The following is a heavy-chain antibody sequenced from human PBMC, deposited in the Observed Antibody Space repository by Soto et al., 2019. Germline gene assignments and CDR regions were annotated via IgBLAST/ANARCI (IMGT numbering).Heavy chain of an antibody. CDR3: ARVGSRDAYNYVLDQ. CDR2: VISASGSV. CDR1: GRIFRSFP. D-gene: IGHD5-18*01. J-gene: IGHJ1*01. V-gene: IGHV1-69*06. Sequence: QVQVVQSGAEVKKPGSSVKISCKASGRIFRSFPTSWVRQVPGQGLEWMGGVISASGSVTYAPKFQGRVTMTAVNSAGIGYMELTSLTSEDTAIYYCARVGSRDAYNYVLDQWGPGNMVTVSS.